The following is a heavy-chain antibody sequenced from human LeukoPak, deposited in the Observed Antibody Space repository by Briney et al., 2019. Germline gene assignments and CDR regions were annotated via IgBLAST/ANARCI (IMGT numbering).Heavy chain of an antibody. CDR3: AKIVVVVAATHGFDY. CDR2: ISTGGGGT. CDR1: GFTFSSYA. V-gene: IGHV3-23*01. D-gene: IGHD2-15*01. J-gene: IGHJ4*02. Sequence: PGGSLRLSCAASGFTFSSYAMNWVRQAPGKGLEWVSAISTGGGGTYYADSVQGRFTISRDNSKNTLYLQMNSLRAEDTATYHCAKIVVVVAATHGFDYWGQGTLVTVSS.